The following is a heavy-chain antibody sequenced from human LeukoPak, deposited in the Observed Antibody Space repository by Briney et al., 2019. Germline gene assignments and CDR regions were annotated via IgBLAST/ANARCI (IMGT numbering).Heavy chain of an antibody. D-gene: IGHD6-19*01. Sequence: SETLSLTCTVSGGSISSYYWSWIRQPPGKGLEWIGYIYYSGSTNYNPSLKSRVTISVDTSKNQFSLKLSSVTAADTAVYYCARGVGGWYFDYWGQGTLVAVSS. J-gene: IGHJ4*02. V-gene: IGHV4-59*01. CDR3: ARGVGGWYFDY. CDR2: IYYSGST. CDR1: GGSISSYY.